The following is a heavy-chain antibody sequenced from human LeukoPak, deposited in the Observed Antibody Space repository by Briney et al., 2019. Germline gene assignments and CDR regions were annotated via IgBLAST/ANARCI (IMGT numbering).Heavy chain of an antibody. Sequence: PSQTPSLTCTVSGGSISGGGYYWSWIRQHPGKGLEWIGYIYYSGSTYYNPSLKSRVTISVDTSKNQFSLKLSSVTAADTAVYYCARGRENDYGDYEGLLDYWGQGTLVTVSS. J-gene: IGHJ4*02. CDR1: GGSISGGGYY. V-gene: IGHV4-31*03. CDR2: IYYSGST. CDR3: ARGRENDYGDYEGLLDY. D-gene: IGHD4-17*01.